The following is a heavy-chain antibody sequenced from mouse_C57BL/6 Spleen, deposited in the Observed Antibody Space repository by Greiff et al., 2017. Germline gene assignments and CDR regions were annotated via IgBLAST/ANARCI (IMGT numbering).Heavy chain of an antibody. CDR2: ISDGGSYT. J-gene: IGHJ3*01. V-gene: IGHV5-4*01. CDR3: ARDRNLSY. CDR1: GFTFSSYA. Sequence: EVKLVESGGGLVKPGGSLKLSCAASGFTFSSYAMSWVRQTPEKRLEWVATISDGGSYTYYPDNVKGRFTISRDNAKNNLYLQMSHLKSEDTAMYYCARDRNLSYWGQGTLVTVSA.